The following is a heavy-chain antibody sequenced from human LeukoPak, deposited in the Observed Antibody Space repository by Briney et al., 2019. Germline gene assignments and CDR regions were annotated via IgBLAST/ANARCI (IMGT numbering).Heavy chain of an antibody. Sequence: ASVKVSCKASGYTFTGYYMHWVRQAPGQGLEWMGWINPNSDGTNYAQKFQGRVTMTRDTSISTAYMELSRLRSDDTAVYYCARADYYGSGSYSRPFDYWGQGTLVTVSS. V-gene: IGHV1-2*02. D-gene: IGHD3-10*01. J-gene: IGHJ4*02. CDR3: ARADYYGSGSYSRPFDY. CDR2: INPNSDGT. CDR1: GYTFTGYY.